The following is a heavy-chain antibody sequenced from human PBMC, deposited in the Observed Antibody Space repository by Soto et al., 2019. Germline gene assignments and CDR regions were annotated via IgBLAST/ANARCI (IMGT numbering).Heavy chain of an antibody. CDR2: ISSSSSTI. V-gene: IGHV3-48*02. J-gene: IGHJ4*02. CDR3: ARDRNIVVVTAIPHFDY. CDR1: GFTFSSYS. Sequence: GGSLRLSCAASGFTFSSYSMNWVRQAPGKGLEWVSYISSSSSTIYYADSVKGRFTISRDNAKNSLYLQMNSLRDEDVAVYYCARDRNIVVVTAIPHFDYWGQGTLVTVSS. D-gene: IGHD2-21*02.